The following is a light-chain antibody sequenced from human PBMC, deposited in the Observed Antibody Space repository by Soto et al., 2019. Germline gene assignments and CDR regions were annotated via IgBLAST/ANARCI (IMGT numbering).Light chain of an antibody. J-gene: IGLJ1*01. CDR3: CSYTSSGTLYV. CDR1: SSDVGGYNY. CDR2: EVS. Sequence: QSALTQPASVSGSPGQSITISCTGTSSDVGGYNYVSWYQQHPGKAPKFLLYEVSNRPSGVSHRFSGSKSGNTASLTISGLQAEDGADYYCCSYTSSGTLYVFGTGTKLAVL. V-gene: IGLV2-14*01.